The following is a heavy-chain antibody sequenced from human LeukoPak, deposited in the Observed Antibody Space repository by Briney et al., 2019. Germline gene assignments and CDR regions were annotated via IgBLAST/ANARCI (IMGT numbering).Heavy chain of an antibody. CDR2: ITTTSSSTK. CDR3: AKSRGYSYGPDY. J-gene: IGHJ4*02. Sequence: GGSLRLSCAASGFTFSSYSMNWVRQAPGKGLEWVSYITTTSSSTKYYGDSVKGRFTISRDNSKNTLYLQMNSLRAEDTAVYYCAKSRGYSYGPDYWGQGTLVTVSS. D-gene: IGHD5-18*01. V-gene: IGHV3-48*01. CDR1: GFTFSSYS.